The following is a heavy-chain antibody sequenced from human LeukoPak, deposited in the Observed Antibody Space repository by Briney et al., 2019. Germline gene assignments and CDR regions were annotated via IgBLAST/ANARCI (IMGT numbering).Heavy chain of an antibody. D-gene: IGHD5-12*01. Sequence: GASVKVSCKASGGTFISYAISWVRQAPGQGLEWMGGIIPIFGTANYAQKFQGRVTITADESTSTAYMELSSLRSEDTAVYYCASTRIRYSGYDYAYYFDYWGQGTLVTVSS. CDR3: ASTRIRYSGYDYAYYFDY. CDR1: GGTFISYA. J-gene: IGHJ4*02. V-gene: IGHV1-69*13. CDR2: IIPIFGTA.